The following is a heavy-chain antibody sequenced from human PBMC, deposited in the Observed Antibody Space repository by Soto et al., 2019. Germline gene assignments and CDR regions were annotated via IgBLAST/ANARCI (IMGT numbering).Heavy chain of an antibody. CDR2: IIPIFGTA. Sequence: GASVKVSCKASGGTFSSYAINWVRQAPGQGLEWMGGIIPIFGTADYAQKFQGRVTITADESTSTAYMELSSLRSEDTAVYYCARAVVVPAAMSGYYYYYGMDVWGQGTTVTVSS. CDR3: ARAVVVPAAMSGYYYYYGMDV. V-gene: IGHV1-69*13. D-gene: IGHD2-2*01. CDR1: GGTFSSYA. J-gene: IGHJ6*02.